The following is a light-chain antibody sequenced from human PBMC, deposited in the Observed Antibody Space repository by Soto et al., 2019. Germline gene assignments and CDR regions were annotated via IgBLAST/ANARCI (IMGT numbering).Light chain of an antibody. V-gene: IGKV3-20*01. Sequence: EIELTQSPGTLSSSPGERATLSCRASQSVSSSYLAWYQQKPGQAPRLLIYGASSRATGIPDRFSGSGSGTDFTLTISRLEPEDFAVYYCQQYGSSPPDTFGQGTKVDNK. CDR2: GAS. CDR3: QQYGSSPPDT. J-gene: IGKJ1*01. CDR1: QSVSSSY.